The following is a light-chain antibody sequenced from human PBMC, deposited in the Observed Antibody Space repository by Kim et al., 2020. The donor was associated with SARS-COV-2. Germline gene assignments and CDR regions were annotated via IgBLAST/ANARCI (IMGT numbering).Light chain of an antibody. CDR2: DVS. CDR1: SSDVGGYNY. J-gene: IGLJ2*01. V-gene: IGLV2-11*01. Sequence: STGQAVTIPCTGTSSDVGGYNYVSWYQQHPGKAPKLMIYDVSKRPSGVPDRFSGSKSGNTASLTISGLQAEDEADYYCCSYAGSFVVFGGGTQLTVL. CDR3: CSYAGSFVV.